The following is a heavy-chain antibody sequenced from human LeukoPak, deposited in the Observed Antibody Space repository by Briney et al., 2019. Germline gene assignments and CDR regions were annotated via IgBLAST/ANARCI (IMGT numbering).Heavy chain of an antibody. D-gene: IGHD1-26*01. CDR2: IDSSGSTI. Sequence: PGGSLRLSCAASGFTLSSHEMNWVRQAPGKGLEWVSYIDSSGSTIYYADSVKGRFTISRDNAKNSLYLQMNSLRAEDTAVYYCAKDLVWRGSPVWGQGTMVTVSS. J-gene: IGHJ3*01. CDR1: GFTLSSHE. CDR3: AKDLVWRGSPV. V-gene: IGHV3-48*03.